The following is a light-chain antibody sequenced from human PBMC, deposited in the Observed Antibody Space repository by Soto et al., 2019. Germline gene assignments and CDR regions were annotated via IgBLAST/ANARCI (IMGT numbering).Light chain of an antibody. J-gene: IGKJ4*01. CDR3: QQYGSSPLT. Sequence: EIVLTQSPDNLSLSPGERATLSCRASQSVRSNYLAWYQQKPGQAPRFLIYDASSRATGIPDRFSGSGSGTDFTLTISRLEPEDFAVYYCQQYGSSPLTFGGGTKVEIK. CDR2: DAS. CDR1: QSVRSNY. V-gene: IGKV3-20*01.